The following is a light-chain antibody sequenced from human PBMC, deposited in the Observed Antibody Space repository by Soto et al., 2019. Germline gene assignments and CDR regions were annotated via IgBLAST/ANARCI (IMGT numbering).Light chain of an antibody. J-gene: IGKJ5*01. CDR1: QSVSSY. Sequence: EIVLTHSPGTLSLSPWEIATLSCRTSQSVSSYLAWYQQKPGQAPRLLIYGASTRATGIPARFSGSGSGTEFTLTISSLQSEDFAVYYCQQYNNWPPITFGQGTRLEIK. V-gene: IGKV3-15*01. CDR3: QQYNNWPPIT. CDR2: GAS.